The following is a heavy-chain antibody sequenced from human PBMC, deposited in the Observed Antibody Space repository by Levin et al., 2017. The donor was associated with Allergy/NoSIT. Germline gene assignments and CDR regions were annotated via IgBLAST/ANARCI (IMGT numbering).Heavy chain of an antibody. Sequence: GGSLRLSCAASGFTFSSYEMNWVRQAPGKGLEWVSYISSSGSTIYYADSVKGRFTISRDNAKNSLYLQMNSLRAEDTAVYYCARDSLYYDSIHFDYWGQGTLVTVSS. CDR1: GFTFSSYE. D-gene: IGHD3-22*01. CDR2: ISSSGSTI. CDR3: ARDSLYYDSIHFDY. V-gene: IGHV3-48*03. J-gene: IGHJ4*02.